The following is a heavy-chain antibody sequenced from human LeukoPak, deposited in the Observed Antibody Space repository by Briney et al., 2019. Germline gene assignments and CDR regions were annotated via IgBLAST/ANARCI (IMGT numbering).Heavy chain of an antibody. V-gene: IGHV4-34*01. J-gene: IGHJ5*02. Sequence: PSETLSLTCAVYGGSFSGYYWSWIRQPPGKGLEWIGEINHSGSTNYNPSLKSRVTISVDTSKNQFSLKLSSVTAADTAVYYCARASRDGGSARINWFDPWGQGTLVTVSS. CDR1: GGSFSGYY. CDR2: INHSGST. CDR3: ARASRDGGSARINWFDP. D-gene: IGHD2-15*01.